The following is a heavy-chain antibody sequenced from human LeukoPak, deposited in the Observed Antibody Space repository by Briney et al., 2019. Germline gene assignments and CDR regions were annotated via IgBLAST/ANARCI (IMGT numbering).Heavy chain of an antibody. D-gene: IGHD5-12*01. V-gene: IGHV4-4*07. CDR2: IYTSGST. CDR1: GGSISSYY. Sequence: SETLSLTCTVSGGSISSYYWSWIRQPAGKGLEWIGRIYTSGSTTYNPSLKSRATMSVDTSRTQFSLKLSSVTAADTAVYYCARVGSGSRYLDYRGQGTLVIVSS. J-gene: IGHJ4*02. CDR3: ARVGSGSRYLDY.